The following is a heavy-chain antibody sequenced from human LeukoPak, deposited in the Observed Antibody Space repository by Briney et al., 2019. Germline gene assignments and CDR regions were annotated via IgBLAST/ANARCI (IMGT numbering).Heavy chain of an antibody. J-gene: IGHJ4*02. CDR3: ATSGRYYYDSSGYYY. D-gene: IGHD3-22*01. CDR2: IYYSGST. V-gene: IGHV4-39*07. Sequence: SETLSLTCTVSGGSISSSSYYWGWIRQPPGKGLEWIGGIYYSGSTYYNPSLKSRVTISVDTSKNQFSLKLSSVTAADTAVYYCATSGRYYYDSSGYYYWGQGTLVTVSS. CDR1: GGSISSSSYY.